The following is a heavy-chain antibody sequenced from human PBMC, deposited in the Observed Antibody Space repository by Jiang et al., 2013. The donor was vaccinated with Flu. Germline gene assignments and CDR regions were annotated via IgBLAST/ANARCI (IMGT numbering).Heavy chain of an antibody. Sequence: TLSLTCAISGDSVSSNSAAWNWIRQSPSRGLEWLGRTYYRSKWSYNYGLSVKSRVTINPDTSKNQFSLQLNSVTPEDTAVYYCARGGADDLHFDYWGQGTLVTVSS. D-gene: IGHD1-1*01. V-gene: IGHV6-1*01. CDR2: TYYRSKWSY. J-gene: IGHJ4*02. CDR1: GDSVSSNSAA. CDR3: ARGGADDLHFDY.